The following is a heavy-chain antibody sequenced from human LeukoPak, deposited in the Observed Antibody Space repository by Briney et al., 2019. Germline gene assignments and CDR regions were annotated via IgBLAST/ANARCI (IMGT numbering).Heavy chain of an antibody. Sequence: ASVKVSCKASGGTFSSYAFSWVRQAPGQGLEWMGGIIPIFGTANYAQKFQGRVTITTDESTSTAYMELSSLRSEDTAVYYCARGCSSTSCSIDYWGQGTLVTVSS. CDR2: IIPIFGTA. D-gene: IGHD2-2*01. CDR1: GGTFSSYA. J-gene: IGHJ4*02. V-gene: IGHV1-69*05. CDR3: ARGCSSTSCSIDY.